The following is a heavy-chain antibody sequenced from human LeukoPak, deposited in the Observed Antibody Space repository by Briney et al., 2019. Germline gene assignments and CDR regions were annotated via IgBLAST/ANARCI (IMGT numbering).Heavy chain of an antibody. D-gene: IGHD3-10*01. Sequence: SETLSLTCTVSGGSISSYYWSWIRQPPGKGLEWIGYMYYRGNTNYDPSLKSRVTISVDTSKNQFSLYLSSVTAADTAAYYCARGPNYYGSGLTSNWFDPWGQGILVTVSS. CDR3: ARGPNYYGSGLTSNWFDP. J-gene: IGHJ5*02. V-gene: IGHV4-59*01. CDR2: MYYRGNT. CDR1: GGSISSYY.